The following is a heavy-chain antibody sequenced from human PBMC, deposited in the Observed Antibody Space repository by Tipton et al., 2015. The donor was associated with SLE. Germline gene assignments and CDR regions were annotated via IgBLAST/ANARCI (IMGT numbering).Heavy chain of an antibody. CDR3: ARDDSWAYCGGDCGGHYDL. CDR1: GGSISSSSYY. CDR2: IYYSGST. D-gene: IGHD2-21*01. Sequence: TLSLTCTVSGGSISSSSYYWGWIRQPPGKGLAWIGSIYYSGSTYYNPSLKSRVTISVDTSENQFSLKLSSVTAADTAVYYCARDDSWAYCGGDCGGHYDLGGRGSLVTVSA. J-gene: IGHJ2*01. V-gene: IGHV4-39*07.